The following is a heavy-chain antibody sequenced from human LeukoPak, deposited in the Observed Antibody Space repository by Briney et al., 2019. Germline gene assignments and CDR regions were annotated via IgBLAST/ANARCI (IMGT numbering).Heavy chain of an antibody. CDR2: INLNSGDT. Sequence: ASVKVSCKASGYTFTGYNVHWVRQAPGQGLEWMGRINLNSGDTDFAQNFQDRVTLTRATSVTTAFMELSSLRFDDTALYYCASPLQSASDTFDIWGQGTMVTVSS. J-gene: IGHJ3*02. D-gene: IGHD3-3*01. CDR1: GYTFTGYN. CDR3: ASPLQSASDTFDI. V-gene: IGHV1-2*06.